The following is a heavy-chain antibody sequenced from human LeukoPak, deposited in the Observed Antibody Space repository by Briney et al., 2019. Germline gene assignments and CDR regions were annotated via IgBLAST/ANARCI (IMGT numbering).Heavy chain of an antibody. Sequence: GGSLSLSCAASGFALSSHWMTWVRQVPGRGPEWVANVNRDGSETYYLDSVKGRFTISKDNAKNSLYLQMNSLRAEDTALYHCARNNGMDVWGQGATVIVSS. CDR1: GFALSSHW. CDR3: ARNNGMDV. CDR2: VNRDGSET. V-gene: IGHV3-7*03. J-gene: IGHJ6*02.